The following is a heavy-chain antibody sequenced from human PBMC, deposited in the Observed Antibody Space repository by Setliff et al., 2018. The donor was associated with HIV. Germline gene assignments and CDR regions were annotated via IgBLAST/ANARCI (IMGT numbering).Heavy chain of an antibody. CDR3: ATDPGYSSTWYSESFQH. Sequence: ASVKVSCKASGYTFTNYGISWVRQAPGQGLEWMGWISAYNGNTNYAQKLQGRVTMTTDTSTSTAYMELRSLRSDDTAMYYCATDPGYSSTWYSESFQHWGQGTVVTVSS. J-gene: IGHJ1*01. CDR1: GYTFTNYG. CDR2: ISAYNGNT. D-gene: IGHD6-13*01. V-gene: IGHV1-18*01.